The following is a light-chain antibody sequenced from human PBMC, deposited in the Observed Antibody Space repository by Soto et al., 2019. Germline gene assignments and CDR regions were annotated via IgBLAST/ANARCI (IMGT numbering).Light chain of an antibody. CDR3: AAWDDSLNAVV. J-gene: IGLJ2*01. Sequence: QPVLTQPPSVSGTPGHKVSISCSGSTSNLGGNTVNWYQQLPGTAPKLLIYTNNQRPSGVPDRFSGSKSGTSASLAISGLRSEDEADFYCAAWDDSLNAVVFCGGTKLTVL. V-gene: IGLV1-44*01. CDR2: TNN. CDR1: TSNLGGNT.